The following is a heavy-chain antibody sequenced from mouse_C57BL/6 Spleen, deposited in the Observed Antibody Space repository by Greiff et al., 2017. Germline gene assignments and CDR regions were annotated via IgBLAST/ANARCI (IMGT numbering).Heavy chain of an antibody. CDR2: INPNYGTT. J-gene: IGHJ2*01. D-gene: IGHD1-1*01. CDR3: AIMVGLYYDGSSLYYFDY. V-gene: IGHV1-39*01. Sequence: EVQLQQSGPELVKPGASVKISCKASGYSFTDYNMNWVKQSHGKSLEWIGVINPNYGTTSYNQKFKGKATLTVDQSASTAYMQLNSLTSEDSAVYYCAIMVGLYYDGSSLYYFDYWGQGTTLTVSS. CDR1: GYSFTDYN.